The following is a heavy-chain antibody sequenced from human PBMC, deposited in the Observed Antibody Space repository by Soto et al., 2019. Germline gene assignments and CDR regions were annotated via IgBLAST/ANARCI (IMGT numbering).Heavy chain of an antibody. CDR1: GGSISSYY. V-gene: IGHV4-59*08. CDR2: IYYSGRT. Sequence: QVQLQESGPGLVKPSETLSLTCTVSGGSISSYYWSWIRQPPGKGLEWIGYIYYSGRTNYNPALKSRVTRSVDTSKTQFSLKLSSVTAADTAVYYCARHGYSSSWYVWFDPWGQGTLVTVSS. D-gene: IGHD6-13*01. CDR3: ARHGYSSSWYVWFDP. J-gene: IGHJ5*02.